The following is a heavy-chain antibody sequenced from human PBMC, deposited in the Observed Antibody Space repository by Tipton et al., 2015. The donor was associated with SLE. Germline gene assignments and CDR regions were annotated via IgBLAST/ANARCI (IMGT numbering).Heavy chain of an antibody. V-gene: IGHV5-51*03. CDR2: IYPGDSDT. CDR3: ARLGADSSGYYLYWFDP. CDR1: GYSFTNYW. D-gene: IGHD3-22*01. J-gene: IGHJ5*02. Sequence: VQLVQSGAEVKKPGESLEISCKGSGYSFTNYWIGWVRQMPGKGLEWMGIIYPGDSDTRYSPSFQGQVTISADKSISTAYLQWSSLKASDTAMYYCARLGADSSGYYLYWFDPWGQGTLVTVSS.